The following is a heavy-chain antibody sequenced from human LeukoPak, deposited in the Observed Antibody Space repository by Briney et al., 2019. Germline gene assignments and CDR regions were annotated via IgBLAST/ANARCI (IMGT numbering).Heavy chain of an antibody. J-gene: IGHJ4*02. V-gene: IGHV3-21*01. CDR3: ARSLAPGRNSDY. CDR1: GFSFSSYN. CDR2: ISSSSTYI. Sequence: PGGSLRLSCAASGFSFSSYNMNWVRQAPGKGLEWVSSISSSSTYIYYADSVKGRFTISRDNAKNSLYLRMNSLRAEDTAVYYCARSLAPGRNSDYWGQGTLVTVSS.